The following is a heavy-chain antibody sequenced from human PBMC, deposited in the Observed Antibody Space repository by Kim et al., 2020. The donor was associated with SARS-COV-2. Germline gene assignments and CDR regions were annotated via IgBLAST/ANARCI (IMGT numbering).Heavy chain of an antibody. D-gene: IGHD3-10*01. CDR3: ASSGSGSYYSWFDP. Sequence: ADSLKGRFTIHRDNSQNTLYLQMNRLRAEHTSVYYCASSGSGSYYSWFDPWGQGTLVTVSS. J-gene: IGHJ5*02. V-gene: IGHV3-30*01.